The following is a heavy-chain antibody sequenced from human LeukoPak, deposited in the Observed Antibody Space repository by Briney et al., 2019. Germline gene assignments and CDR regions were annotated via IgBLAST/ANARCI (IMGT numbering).Heavy chain of an antibody. CDR1: GFTFNSYV. V-gene: IGHV3-23*01. D-gene: IGHD3-22*01. J-gene: IGHJ4*02. CDR2: ISGSGGST. CDR3: AKHLDHYDSSGYLH. Sequence: GGSLRLSCVASGFTFNSYVMSWVRQAPGKGLKWVSLISGSGGSTYYADSVKGRCTISRDNSKNTLSLQMNSLRAEDTAVYYCAKHLDHYDSSGYLHWGQGTLVTVSS.